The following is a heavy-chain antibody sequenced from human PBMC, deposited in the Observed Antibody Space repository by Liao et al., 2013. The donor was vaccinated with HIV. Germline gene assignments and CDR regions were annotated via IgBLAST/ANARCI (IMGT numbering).Heavy chain of an antibody. D-gene: IGHD3-3*01. Sequence: QVQLQQWGAGLLKPSETLSLTCAVYGGSFSGYYWSWIRQPPGKGLEWIGEINHRGSTNYNPSLKSRVTISVDTSKNQFSLKLSSVTAADTAVYYCAGGTNYDFWSGLSFDYWGQGTLVTVSS. J-gene: IGHJ4*02. V-gene: IGHV4-34*01. CDR2: INHRGST. CDR1: GGSFSGYY. CDR3: AGGTNYDFWSGLSFDY.